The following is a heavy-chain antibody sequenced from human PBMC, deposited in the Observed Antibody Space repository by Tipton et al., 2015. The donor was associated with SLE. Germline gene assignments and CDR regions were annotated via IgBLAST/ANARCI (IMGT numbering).Heavy chain of an antibody. V-gene: IGHV4-39*01. CDR3: ASIPQYYYDSSGYYSDY. Sequence: TLSLTCTVSGGSISSSTHYWGWIRQTPGKGLEWIGSLYYRGTTYYSPSLRSRVTIFADTSKNQFSLKLSSVTVADTAVYYCASIPQYYYDSSGYYSDYWGQGTLVTVSS. CDR1: GGSISSSTHY. D-gene: IGHD3-22*01. CDR2: LYYRGTT. J-gene: IGHJ4*02.